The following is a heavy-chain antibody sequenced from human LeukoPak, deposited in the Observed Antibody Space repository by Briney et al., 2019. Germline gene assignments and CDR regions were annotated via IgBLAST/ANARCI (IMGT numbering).Heavy chain of an antibody. Sequence: GRSLRLSCAASGFTFSSYGMHWVRQAPGKGLEWVAVIWYDGSNKYYADSVKGRFTISRDSSKNTLYLQMNSLRAEDTAVYYCARAPRPYSSGWYGDYWGQGTLVTVSS. D-gene: IGHD6-19*01. CDR3: ARAPRPYSSGWYGDY. J-gene: IGHJ4*02. CDR1: GFTFSSYG. V-gene: IGHV3-33*01. CDR2: IWYDGSNK.